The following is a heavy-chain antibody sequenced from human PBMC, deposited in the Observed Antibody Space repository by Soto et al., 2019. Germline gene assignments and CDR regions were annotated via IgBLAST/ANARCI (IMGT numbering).Heavy chain of an antibody. CDR1: GDSVSSNSAA. V-gene: IGHV6-1*01. CDR2: TYYRSKWYN. J-gene: IGHJ6*03. Sequence: PSQTLSLTCAISGDSVSSNSAAWNWIRQSPSRGLEWLGRTYYRSKWYNDYAVSVKSRITINPDTSKNQFSLQLNSVTPEDTAVYYCARAWLVFIYYYYYMDVWGKGTTVTVSS. CDR3: ARAWLVFIYYYYYMDV. D-gene: IGHD3-3*01.